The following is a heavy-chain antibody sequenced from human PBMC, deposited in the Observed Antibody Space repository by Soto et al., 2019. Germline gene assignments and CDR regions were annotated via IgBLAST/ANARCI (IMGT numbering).Heavy chain of an antibody. CDR3: AKARHSTSWYGLEADF. J-gene: IGHJ4*02. CDR1: GFIFNDYA. V-gene: IGHV3-30*09. Sequence: QVQLVESGGGVVQPGRSLRLSCAASGFIFNDYAMHWVHQAPGKGLEWVAVISYGGDNKYYADSVRGRFAISRDNLKNTLDLQMNSLNPEDTAVYHCAKARHSTSWYGLEADFWGQGTLVTVSS. CDR2: ISYGGDNK. D-gene: IGHD6-13*01.